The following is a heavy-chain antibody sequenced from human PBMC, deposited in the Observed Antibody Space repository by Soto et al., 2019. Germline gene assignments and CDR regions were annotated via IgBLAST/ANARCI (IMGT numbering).Heavy chain of an antibody. CDR3: CHTWV. CDR2: INEDGSEE. CDR1: GFSISDYW. D-gene: IGHD2-2*02. J-gene: IGHJ4*02. Sequence: EVQMVESGGGLVQPGGSLRLSCAASGFSISDYWMSWVRQAPGKGLEWVGNINEDGSEENYVDSVKGRFTISKDNARNLLYLQRSSLMVAGMGVYYCCHTWVGGQGTLVTVS. V-gene: IGHV3-7*01.